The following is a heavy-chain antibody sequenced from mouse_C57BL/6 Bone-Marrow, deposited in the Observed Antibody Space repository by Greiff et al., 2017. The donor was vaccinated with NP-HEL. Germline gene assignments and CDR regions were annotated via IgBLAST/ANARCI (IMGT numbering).Heavy chain of an antibody. Sequence: VQLQQSGPGLVQPSQSLSITCTVSGFSFTSYGVHWVRQSPGKGLEWLGVIWSGGSTDYNAAFISRLSISKDNSKSQVFFKMNSLQADDTAIYYCATYYLGVWGTGTTVTVSS. CDR2: IWSGGST. CDR1: GFSFTSYG. J-gene: IGHJ1*03. V-gene: IGHV2-2*01. CDR3: ATYYLGV. D-gene: IGHD6-5*01.